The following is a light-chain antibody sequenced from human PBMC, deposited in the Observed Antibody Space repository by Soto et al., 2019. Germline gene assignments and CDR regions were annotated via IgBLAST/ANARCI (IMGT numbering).Light chain of an antibody. V-gene: IGKV1-12*01. CDR1: ERINTY. CDR3: QQYGNSPLT. CDR2: AAS. J-gene: IGKJ4*01. Sequence: DIQMTQSPSSVSASVGDRVTITCRASERINTYLAWYQQQPGKAPKLLIYAASSLQSGVPSRFSGSGSGTEFTLTISSLEPEDFAVYYCQQYGNSPLTFGGGTKVDIK.